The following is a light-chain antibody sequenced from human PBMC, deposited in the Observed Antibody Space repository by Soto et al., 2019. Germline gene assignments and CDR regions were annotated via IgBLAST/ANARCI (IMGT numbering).Light chain of an antibody. J-gene: IGLJ1*01. CDR2: EVS. V-gene: IGLV2-14*01. CDR1: SSDVGGYNY. Sequence: QSALTQPAAVSGSPGQSITISCTGTSSDVGGYNYVSWYQQHAGKVPKLIIYEVSNRLSGVSNRFSGSKSGNTASLTISGLQAEDEADYYCCSYTSINTLAVFGTGTKLTVL. CDR3: CSYTSINTLAV.